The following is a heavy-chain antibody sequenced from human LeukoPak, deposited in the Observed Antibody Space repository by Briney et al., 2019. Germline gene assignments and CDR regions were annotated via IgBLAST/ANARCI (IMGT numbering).Heavy chain of an antibody. V-gene: IGHV3-15*01. CDR1: GFTFSNAW. D-gene: IGHD1-26*01. CDR3: ARDRMGAILYFDY. CDR2: IKSKTDGGTT. J-gene: IGHJ4*02. Sequence: GGSLRLSCAASGFTFSNAWMSWVRQAPGKGLEWVGRIKSKTDGGTTDYAAPVKGRFTISRDDSKNTLYLQMNSLTAEDTAVYYCARDRMGAILYFDYWGQGTLVTVSS.